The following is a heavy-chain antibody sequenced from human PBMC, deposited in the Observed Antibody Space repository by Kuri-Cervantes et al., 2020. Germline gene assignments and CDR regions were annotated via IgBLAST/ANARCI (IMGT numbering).Heavy chain of an antibody. Sequence: GGSLRLSCAASGFTFSTYSMNWVRQAPGRGLEWVSVISGSGGDTLYADSVKGRFTISRDNSKSTIFLHMNSLRAEDTAVYYCARRKEQWLVLYYYYYYMDVWGKGTTVTVSS. J-gene: IGHJ6*03. D-gene: IGHD6-19*01. CDR3: ARRKEQWLVLYYYYYYMDV. CDR1: GFTFSTYS. V-gene: IGHV3-21*01. CDR2: ISGSGGDT.